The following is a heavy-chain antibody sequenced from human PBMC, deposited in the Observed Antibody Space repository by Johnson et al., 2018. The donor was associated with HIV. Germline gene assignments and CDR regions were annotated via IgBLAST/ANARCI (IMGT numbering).Heavy chain of an antibody. CDR3: ARISVFYGANFNPFEM. CDR1: GFTFSSYA. CDR2: ISYDGSNK. Sequence: QVQLVESGGGVVQPGRSLRLSCAASGFTFSSYAMHWVRQAPGKGLEWVAVISYDGSNKYYADSVKGRFTISRDNSKNTLYLQMNSLRAEDTAVYHCARISVFYGANFNPFEMWGQGTMVTVSS. V-gene: IGHV3-30*14. D-gene: IGHD4-23*01. J-gene: IGHJ3*02.